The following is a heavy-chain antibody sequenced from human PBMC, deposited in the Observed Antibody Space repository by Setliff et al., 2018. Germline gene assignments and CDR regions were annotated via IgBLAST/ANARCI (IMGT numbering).Heavy chain of an antibody. V-gene: IGHV4-61*09. CDR1: GGSISSGSYY. CDR3: AREQSNYDFWSGYYGSYYYYMDV. CDR2: IYTSGST. D-gene: IGHD3-3*01. Sequence: SLTCPVSGGSISSGSYYWSWIRQPAGKGLEWIGHIYTSGSTNYNPSLKSRVTISVDTSKNQFSLKLSSVTAADTAVYYCAREQSNYDFWSGYYGSYYYYMDVWG. J-gene: IGHJ6*03.